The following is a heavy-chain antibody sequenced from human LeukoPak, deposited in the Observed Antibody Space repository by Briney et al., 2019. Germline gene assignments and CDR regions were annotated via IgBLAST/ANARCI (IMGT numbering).Heavy chain of an antibody. J-gene: IGHJ4*02. CDR3: ASRFSGDYR. D-gene: IGHD4-17*01. Sequence: SETLSLTCTVSGGSVSSGSNYWSWIRQPPGKRLEWIGYIYYSGSTNYNPSLNSRVTISLDTSKNQFSLRLTSVIAAHTAVYYCASRFSGDYRWGQGTLVTVSS. CDR1: GGSVSSGSNY. CDR2: IYYSGST. V-gene: IGHV4-61*01.